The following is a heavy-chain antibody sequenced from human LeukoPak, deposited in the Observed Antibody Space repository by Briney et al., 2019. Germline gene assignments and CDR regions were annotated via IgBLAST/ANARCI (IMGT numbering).Heavy chain of an antibody. CDR1: GYSFTSYW. CDR3: ARLRMVATFFDY. D-gene: IGHD5-12*01. J-gene: IGHJ4*02. Sequence: GESLQISCESSGYSFTSYWIGWVRQMPGKGLEWMGIIYPGDSDTRYSPSFQGQVTISADKSISTAYLQWSSLKASDTAMYYCARLRMVATFFDYWGQGTLVTVSS. V-gene: IGHV5-51*01. CDR2: IYPGDSDT.